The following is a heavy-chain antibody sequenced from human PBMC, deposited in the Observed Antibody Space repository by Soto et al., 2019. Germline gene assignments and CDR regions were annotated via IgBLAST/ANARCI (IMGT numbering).Heavy chain of an antibody. CDR1: GYTFTSYG. V-gene: IGHV1-18*01. D-gene: IGHD6-13*01. CDR2: ISAYNGNT. Sequence: QVQLVQSGAEVKKPGASVKVSCKASGYTFTSYGISWVRQAPGQGLEWMGWISAYNGNTNYAQKLQGRVTMTTDTSPSTAYRELRSLRSDDTAVYYCARDVPYSSSWYGDNYWGQGTLVTVSS. CDR3: ARDVPYSSSWYGDNY. J-gene: IGHJ4*02.